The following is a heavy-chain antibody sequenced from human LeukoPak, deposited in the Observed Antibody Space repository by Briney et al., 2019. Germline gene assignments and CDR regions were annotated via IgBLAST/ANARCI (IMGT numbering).Heavy chain of an antibody. V-gene: IGHV3-30*02. D-gene: IGHD1-26*01. CDR3: AKPFPYSGSFFVDY. CDR2: IRYDGNDK. J-gene: IGHJ4*02. Sequence: PGGSLRLSCAASGFSFSSYGMHWVRQASGKGLEWVAFIRYDGNDKHFADSVKGRFSVSRDNSKNTLYLQMSTLRAEDTAVYYCAKPFPYSGSFFVDYWGQGTLVTVSS. CDR1: GFSFSSYG.